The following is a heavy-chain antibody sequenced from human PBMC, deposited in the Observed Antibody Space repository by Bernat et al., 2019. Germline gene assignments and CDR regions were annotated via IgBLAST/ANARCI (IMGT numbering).Heavy chain of an antibody. J-gene: IGHJ4*02. CDR1: AFIFTDAW. D-gene: IGHD1-1*01. Sequence: EVQLVESGGDLVKPGESLRLSCATSAFIFTDAWMNWVRQAPGKGLEWVGRIKSKTDGGTTEYAALVIGRFNTSREDSKNTVCLQMDSMKIEDTARYNCNTDRMTTCGRFWGQGTLVTVSS. CDR2: IKSKTDGGTT. CDR3: NTDRMTTCGRF. V-gene: IGHV3-15*07.